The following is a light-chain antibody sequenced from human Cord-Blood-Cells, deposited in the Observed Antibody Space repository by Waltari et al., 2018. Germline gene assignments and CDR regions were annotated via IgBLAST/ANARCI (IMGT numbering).Light chain of an antibody. CDR1: QSISSY. J-gene: IGKJ2*01. CDR3: QQSYSTHT. V-gene: IGKV1-39*01. Sequence: DIQMTQSPSSLSASVGDRVTITCRASQSISSYLNWYQQKPGKAPKLLIYAAASLQSGVPSRVSGSGSGTEFTLTISSLQPEDFATYYCQQSYSTHTFGQGTKLEIK. CDR2: AAA.